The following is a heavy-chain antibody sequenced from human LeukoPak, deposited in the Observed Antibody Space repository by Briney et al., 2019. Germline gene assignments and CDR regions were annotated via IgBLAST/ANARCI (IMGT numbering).Heavy chain of an antibody. V-gene: IGHV4-34*01. J-gene: IGHJ6*02. D-gene: IGHD5-12*01. CDR2: INHSGST. CDR1: GGSFSGYY. CDR3: ARGRIRSNYPTIDYYYGVDV. Sequence: SETLSLTCAVYGGSFSGYYWSWIRQPPGKGLEWIGEINHSGSTNYNPSLKSRVTISVDTSKNQFSLKLSSVTAADTAVYYCARGRIRSNYPTIDYYYGVDVWGQGTTVTVSS.